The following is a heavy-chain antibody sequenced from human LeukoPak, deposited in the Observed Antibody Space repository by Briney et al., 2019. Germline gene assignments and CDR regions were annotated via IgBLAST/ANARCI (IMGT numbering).Heavy chain of an antibody. V-gene: IGHV1-2*02. Sequence: ASVKVSCKASGYTFTGYYMHWVRQAPGQGLEWMGWINTNSGGTNYAQKFQVRVTMTRATSISTAYMELSRLRSDDTAVYYCERQFLVAVGATSDAFDIWGQGTMVTVSS. J-gene: IGHJ3*02. D-gene: IGHD1-26*01. CDR2: INTNSGGT. CDR3: ERQFLVAVGATSDAFDI. CDR1: GYTFTGYY.